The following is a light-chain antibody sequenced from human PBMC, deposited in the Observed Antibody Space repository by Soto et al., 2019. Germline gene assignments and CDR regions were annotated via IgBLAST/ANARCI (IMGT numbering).Light chain of an antibody. CDR3: QQYDSYSWT. CDR2: KAS. V-gene: IGKV1-5*03. Sequence: DIQMTQSPSSLSASVGDRVTITCRASQSINSWLAWYQQQPGKPPNLLIYKASSLESGVPSRFRGSGSGTEFTLTISNLQPDDFATYYCQQYDSYSWTFGQGTKVDIK. CDR1: QSINSW. J-gene: IGKJ1*01.